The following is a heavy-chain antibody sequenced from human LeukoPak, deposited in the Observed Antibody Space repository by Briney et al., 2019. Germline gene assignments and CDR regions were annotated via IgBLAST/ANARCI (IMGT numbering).Heavy chain of an antibody. Sequence: SVKVSCKASGGTFSSYAISWVRQAPGQGLEWMGGIIPIFGTANYAQKFQGRVTITADESTSTAYMELSSLRPEDTAVYYCARRVEYGSGSYEFGYWGQGTLVTVSS. J-gene: IGHJ4*02. V-gene: IGHV1-69*13. CDR3: ARRVEYGSGSYEFGY. CDR2: IIPIFGTA. D-gene: IGHD3-10*01. CDR1: GGTFSSYA.